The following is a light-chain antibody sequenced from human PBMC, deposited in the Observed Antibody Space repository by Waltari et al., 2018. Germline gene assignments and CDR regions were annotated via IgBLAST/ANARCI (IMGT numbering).Light chain of an antibody. Sequence: DIQMTQSPSSLSASIGDRVTITCRVSENIGSYLNWYQQRTGEAPKLLIYATSTLQTEVPSRFSGSGSRTDFTLTISSLQPEDFATYYCQHTFETPYSFGQGTKLESK. CDR2: ATS. J-gene: IGKJ2*01. V-gene: IGKV1-39*01. CDR3: QHTFETPYS. CDR1: ENIGSY.